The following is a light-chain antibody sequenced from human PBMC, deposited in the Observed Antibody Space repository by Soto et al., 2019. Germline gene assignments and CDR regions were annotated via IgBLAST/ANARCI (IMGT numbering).Light chain of an antibody. CDR1: QSVSSN. Sequence: EIVMTQSPATLSVSPGERATLSCRASQSVSSNLAWYQQKPGQAPRLLIYGASTRATGIPARFSGSGSGTEFTLTISRLEPEDFAVYYCQQYNDWVPTFGQGTKVDIK. V-gene: IGKV3-15*01. CDR2: GAS. CDR3: QQYNDWVPT. J-gene: IGKJ1*01.